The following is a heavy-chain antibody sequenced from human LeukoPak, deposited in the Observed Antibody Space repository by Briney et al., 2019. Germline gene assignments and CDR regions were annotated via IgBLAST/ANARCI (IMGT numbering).Heavy chain of an antibody. D-gene: IGHD2-2*01. CDR1: GFTFSSYS. J-gene: IGHJ4*02. CDR2: ISSSSSYI. CDR3: ARVSGQNIVVVPALDYYFDY. V-gene: IGHV3-21*01. Sequence: GGSLRLSCAASGFTFSSYSMNWVRQAPGKGLEWVSSISSSSSYIYYADSVKGRFTIYIDNAKNSLYLQMNSLRAEDTAVYYCARVSGQNIVVVPALDYYFDYWGQGTLVTVSS.